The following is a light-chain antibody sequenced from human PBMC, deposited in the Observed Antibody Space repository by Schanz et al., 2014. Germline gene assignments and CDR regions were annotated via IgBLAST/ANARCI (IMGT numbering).Light chain of an antibody. Sequence: EIVLTQSPGTLSLSPGERATLSCRASQSVSNNYLAWYQQKPGQAPRLLIYGASRRATGIPDRFSGSGSGTDFTLTISRLEPEDFAVYYCQQYSKSPLTFGGGTKVEI. J-gene: IGKJ4*01. CDR3: QQYSKSPLT. CDR1: QSVSNNY. V-gene: IGKV3-20*01. CDR2: GAS.